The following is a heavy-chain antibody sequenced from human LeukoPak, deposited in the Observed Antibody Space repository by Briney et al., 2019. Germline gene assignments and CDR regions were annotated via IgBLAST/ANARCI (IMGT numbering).Heavy chain of an antibody. Sequence: PSETLSLSCAVYGESFNTYYWTWIRQPPGRGLEWSGEINRSGSINYNPSLKSRVTMSVDTSKNQLSLTLTSVTAADTAVYYCTATPYRDGPLNYWGQGTLVTVSS. CDR1: GESFNTYY. CDR2: INRSGSI. V-gene: IGHV4-34*01. D-gene: IGHD5-24*01. CDR3: TATPYRDGPLNY. J-gene: IGHJ4*02.